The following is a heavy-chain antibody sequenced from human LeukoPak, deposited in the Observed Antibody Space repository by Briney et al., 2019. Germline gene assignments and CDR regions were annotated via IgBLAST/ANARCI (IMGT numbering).Heavy chain of an antibody. V-gene: IGHV1-46*01. D-gene: IGHD5-12*01. CDR3: ARGAPTTRIGAGRFDY. CDR2: INPSGGST. Sequence: GASVKVSCKAFGHSLTNYYVHWVRQAPGQGLEWMGEINPSGGSTSYAQKFQGRITVTRDTYTNTAYMDLSSLRSEDTATYYCARGAPTTRIGAGRFDYWGQGSLLTVAS. CDR1: GHSLTNYY. J-gene: IGHJ4*02.